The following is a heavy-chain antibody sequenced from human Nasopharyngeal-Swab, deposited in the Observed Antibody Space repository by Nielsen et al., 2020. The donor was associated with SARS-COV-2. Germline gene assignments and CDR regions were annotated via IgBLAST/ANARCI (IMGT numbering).Heavy chain of an antibody. Sequence: SETLSLTCTVSGGSISSGGYYWSWIRQHPGKGLEWIGYIYYSGSTYYNPSLKSRVTISVDMSKNQFSLKLSSVTAADTAVYYCARGEFGGVIVLDAFDIWGQGTMVTVSS. J-gene: IGHJ3*02. CDR1: GGSISSGGYY. CDR3: ARGEFGGVIVLDAFDI. CDR2: IYYSGST. V-gene: IGHV4-31*03. D-gene: IGHD3-16*02.